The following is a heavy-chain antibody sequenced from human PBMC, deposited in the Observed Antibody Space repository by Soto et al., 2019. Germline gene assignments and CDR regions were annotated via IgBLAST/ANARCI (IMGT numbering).Heavy chain of an antibody. J-gene: IGHJ5*02. V-gene: IGHV1-46*01. CDR1: GYSFTSYY. CDR2: INPRDGST. D-gene: IGHD5-12*01. Sequence: QVQLVQSGAEVKKPGASVNVSCKASGYSFTSYYMHWVRQAPGQGLEWMGIINPRDGSTTYAQKFQGRVTITRDTSASIVYMELSSLRSDDTAVYYCAAATIRVWIDPWGQGTLVTVSS. CDR3: AAATIRVWIDP.